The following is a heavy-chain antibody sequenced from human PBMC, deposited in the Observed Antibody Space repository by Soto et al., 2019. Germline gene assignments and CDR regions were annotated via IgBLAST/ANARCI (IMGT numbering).Heavy chain of an antibody. V-gene: IGHV5-10-1*01. CDR1: GYSFTSYL. Sequence: GESLKISCKGSGYSFTSYLISWVRQMPVKGLEWMGRIDPSDSYTNYSPSFQGHVTISADKSISTAYLQWSSLKASDTAMYYCARRRVSTEDYYYGMDVWGQGTTVTVSS. D-gene: IGHD1-1*01. CDR2: IDPSDSYT. J-gene: IGHJ6*02. CDR3: ARRRVSTEDYYYGMDV.